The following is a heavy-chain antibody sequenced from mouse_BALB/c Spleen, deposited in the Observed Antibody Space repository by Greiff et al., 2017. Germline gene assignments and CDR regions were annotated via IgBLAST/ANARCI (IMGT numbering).Heavy chain of an antibody. V-gene: IGHV1S135*01. CDR2: IDPYNGGT. CDR1: GYAFTSYN. J-gene: IGHJ3*01. D-gene: IGHD2-4*01. Sequence: VQLQQSGPELVKPGASVKVSCKASGYAFTSYNMYWVKQSHGKSLEWIGYIDPYNGGTSYNQKFKGKATLTVDKSSSTAYMHLNSLTSEDSAVDDCARDDDDCHRFAYWGQGTLVTVSA. CDR3: ARDDDDCHRFAY.